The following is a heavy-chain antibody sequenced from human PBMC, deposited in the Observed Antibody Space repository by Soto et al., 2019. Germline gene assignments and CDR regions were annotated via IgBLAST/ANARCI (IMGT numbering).Heavy chain of an antibody. D-gene: IGHD2-15*01. CDR1: CDSIISSRYY. J-gene: IGHJ6*02. Sequence: PSETLSLTCTFSCDSIISSRYYWGWIRQPPGKGLEWIGNIYYSGSSYSNPSLKSRITISVDTSKNQFSLKLSSVTAADTAVYYCAGQAGGGRFNYGMDVWGQGTTVTVSS. CDR3: AGQAGGGRFNYGMDV. V-gene: IGHV4-39*01. CDR2: IYYSGSS.